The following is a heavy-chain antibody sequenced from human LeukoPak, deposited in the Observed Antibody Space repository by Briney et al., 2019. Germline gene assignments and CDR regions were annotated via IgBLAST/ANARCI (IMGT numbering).Heavy chain of an antibody. D-gene: IGHD3-3*01. J-gene: IGHJ1*01. V-gene: IGHV5-51*01. CDR2: IYPGDSVT. Sequence: GESLKISCQTSGFSFTTYWIGWVRQMSGKGVEWMGIIYPGDSVTRYSPSFQGQVTISADKSVRTAYLQWSTLKTSDTAVYYCARHFGSPSPGVQHWGQGTPVIVSS. CDR3: ARHFGSPSPGVQH. CDR1: GFSFTTYW.